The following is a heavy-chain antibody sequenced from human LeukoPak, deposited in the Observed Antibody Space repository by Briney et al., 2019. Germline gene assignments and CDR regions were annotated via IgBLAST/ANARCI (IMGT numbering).Heavy chain of an antibody. CDR3: ARGLSGSYGLPR. V-gene: IGHV1-2*02. D-gene: IGHD1-26*01. CDR2: INPNSGGT. Sequence: ASVKVSCKASGYTFTGYYMHWVRQAPGQGLEWMGWINPNSGGTNYAQKFQGRVTMTRDTSISTAYMELGRLRSDDTAVYYCARGLSGSYGLPRWGQGTLVTVSS. CDR1: GYTFTGYY. J-gene: IGHJ4*02.